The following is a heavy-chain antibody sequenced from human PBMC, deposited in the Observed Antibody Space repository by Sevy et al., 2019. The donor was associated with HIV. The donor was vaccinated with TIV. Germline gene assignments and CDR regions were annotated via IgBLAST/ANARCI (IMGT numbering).Heavy chain of an antibody. CDR3: VKEGGGEGGDH. J-gene: IGHJ4*02. V-gene: IGHV3-30*02. D-gene: IGHD2-21*01. Sequence: GGSLRLSCAASGFSFSSYGMHWVRQAPGKGLEWMSYIQYDGSNKDFADSVKGRFTISRDNSKNTLYLQMNSLRVENTAVFYCVKEGGGEGGDHWGQGTLVTVSS. CDR1: GFSFSSYG. CDR2: IQYDGSNK.